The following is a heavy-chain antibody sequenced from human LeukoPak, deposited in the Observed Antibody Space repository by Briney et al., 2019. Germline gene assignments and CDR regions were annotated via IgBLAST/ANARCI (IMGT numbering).Heavy chain of an antibody. CDR2: ISYDGSNK. J-gene: IGHJ4*02. D-gene: IGHD5-18*01. V-gene: IGHV3-30*03. CDR3: ARVVDTHFDY. Sequence: GGSLRLSCAASGFTFSSYGMHWVRQAPGKGLEWVAVISYDGSNKYYADSVKGRFTISRDNSKNTLYLQMNSLRAEDTAVYYCARVVDTHFDYWGQGTLVTVSS. CDR1: GFTFSSYG.